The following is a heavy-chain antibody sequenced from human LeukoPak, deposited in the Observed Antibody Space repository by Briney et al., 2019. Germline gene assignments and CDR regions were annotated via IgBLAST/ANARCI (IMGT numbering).Heavy chain of an antibody. D-gene: IGHD5-18*01. CDR3: TTVSGYSYGH. J-gene: IGHJ4*02. V-gene: IGHV3-15*01. CDR2: IKSKDDGGTT. Sequence: PGGSLRLSCAASGFIFSNAWMNWVRQAPGKGLEWVGRIKSKDDGGTTDYAAPAKGRFTISRDDSKNMLYLQMNSLKTEDTAVYYCTTVSGYSYGHWGQGTLVTVSS. CDR1: GFIFSNAW.